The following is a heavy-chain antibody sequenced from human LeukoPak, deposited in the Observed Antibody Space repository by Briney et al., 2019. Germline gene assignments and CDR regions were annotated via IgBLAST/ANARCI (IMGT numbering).Heavy chain of an antibody. Sequence: GGSLRLSCAASGFTFSSYAMHWVRQAPGKGLEWVSAISGSGGSTYYADSVKGRFTISRDNSKNTLYLQMNSLRAEDTAVYYCAKGRRGYDYVDYWGQGTLVTVSS. D-gene: IGHD5-12*01. CDR1: GFTFSSYA. J-gene: IGHJ4*02. CDR2: ISGSGGST. V-gene: IGHV3-23*01. CDR3: AKGRRGYDYVDY.